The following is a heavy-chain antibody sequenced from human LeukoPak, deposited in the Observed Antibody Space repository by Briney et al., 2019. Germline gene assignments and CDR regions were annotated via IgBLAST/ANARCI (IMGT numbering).Heavy chain of an antibody. CDR3: ARDRDYYYYMDV. V-gene: IGHV3-21*01. CDR2: ISDSSSYI. D-gene: IGHD5-24*01. J-gene: IGHJ6*03. Sequence: GGSLRLSCAASGFTFSRYSMSWVRQAPGKGLEWVSSISDSSSYIYYADSLKGRFTISRDNAENSLYLQMNSLRAEDTAVYYCARDRDYYYYMDVWGKGTTVTVSS. CDR1: GFTFSRYS.